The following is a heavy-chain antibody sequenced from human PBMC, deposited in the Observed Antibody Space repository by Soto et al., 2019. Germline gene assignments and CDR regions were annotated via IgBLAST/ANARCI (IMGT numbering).Heavy chain of an antibody. Sequence: EVQLVESGGGLVQPGGSLRLSCAASGFTFSSYEMNWVRQAPGKGLEWVSYISSSGSPIYYADSVKGRFTISRDNAKNSLYLQMNSLRAEDTAVSYCSREGNPAIAVAVFLDAFDIWGLGTMVTVSS. D-gene: IGHD6-19*01. V-gene: IGHV3-48*03. J-gene: IGHJ3*02. CDR1: GFTFSSYE. CDR3: SREGNPAIAVAVFLDAFDI. CDR2: ISSSGSPI.